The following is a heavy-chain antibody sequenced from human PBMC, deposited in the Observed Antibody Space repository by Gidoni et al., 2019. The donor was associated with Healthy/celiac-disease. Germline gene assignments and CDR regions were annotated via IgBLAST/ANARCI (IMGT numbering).Heavy chain of an antibody. D-gene: IGHD3-10*02. Sequence: QLRLQESGPGLVKPSETLSLPCTVPGGSISSSSYYWGWIRQPPGKGLEWIGSIYYSGSTYYNPSLKSRVTISVDTSKNQFSLKLSSVTAADTAVYYCARFVVRWWFFDLWGRGTLVTVSS. CDR3: ARFVVRWWFFDL. CDR2: IYYSGST. CDR1: GGSISSSSYY. J-gene: IGHJ2*01. V-gene: IGHV4-39*01.